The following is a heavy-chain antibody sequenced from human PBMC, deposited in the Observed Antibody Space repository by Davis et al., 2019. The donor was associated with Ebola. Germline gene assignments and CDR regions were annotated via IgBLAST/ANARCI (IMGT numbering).Heavy chain of an antibody. V-gene: IGHV5-51*01. J-gene: IGHJ3*02. Sequence: GESLKISCKDSENSFSTYWIGWVRQMPGKGLEWMGLIYTGDSDTRYSPSFRGQVTISAGKSIKTAFLQWSSLKASDTAMYYCASLRRTITGMDDAFDIWGQGTMVTVSS. CDR1: ENSFSTYW. D-gene: IGHD1-20*01. CDR2: IYTGDSDT. CDR3: ASLRRTITGMDDAFDI.